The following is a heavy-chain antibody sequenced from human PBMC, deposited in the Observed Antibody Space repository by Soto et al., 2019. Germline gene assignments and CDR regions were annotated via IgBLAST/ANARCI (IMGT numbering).Heavy chain of an antibody. Sequence: GGALRISCAASGFTFTHYSLSWVRPAPGRGVEWVSAISGSGGSTYYADSVKGRFTISRDNSKNTLYLQMNSLRAEDTAVYYCAKDGSYYYDSSGYYDYWGQGTLVTVSS. CDR1: GFTFTHYS. J-gene: IGHJ4*02. CDR2: ISGSGGST. V-gene: IGHV3-23*01. D-gene: IGHD3-22*01. CDR3: AKDGSYYYDSSGYYDY.